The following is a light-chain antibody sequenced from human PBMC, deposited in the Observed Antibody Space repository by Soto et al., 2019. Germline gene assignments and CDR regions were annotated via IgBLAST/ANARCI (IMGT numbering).Light chain of an antibody. CDR2: GAS. J-gene: IGKJ1*01. V-gene: IGKV3-15*01. CDR3: QQYNNWPWT. Sequence: EIVMTQSPATLSVSTGERATLSCRASQSVRSNLAWYQQKPGQAPRLLIYGASTRATGIPARFSGSGSGTEFILSISSLQSEDFAVYYCQQYNNWPWTFGQGTKEEIK. CDR1: QSVRSN.